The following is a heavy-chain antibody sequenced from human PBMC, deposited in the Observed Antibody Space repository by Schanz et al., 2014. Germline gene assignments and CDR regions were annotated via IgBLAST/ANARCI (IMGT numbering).Heavy chain of an antibody. J-gene: IGHJ4*02. CDR1: GFTFSNYG. CDR2: ISSSSMYI. D-gene: IGHD6-19*01. V-gene: IGHV3-21*05. Sequence: VQLVESGGDLVKPGGSLRLSCEASGFTFSNYGMNWVRQAPEKGLEWVSYISSSSMYIYQADSMRGRFTISRDNAKNSLYLQVNNLSAEDTAVYYCVRDKKGFVAVAGRAPFNYWGQGTLVTVSS. CDR3: VRDKKGFVAVAGRAPFNY.